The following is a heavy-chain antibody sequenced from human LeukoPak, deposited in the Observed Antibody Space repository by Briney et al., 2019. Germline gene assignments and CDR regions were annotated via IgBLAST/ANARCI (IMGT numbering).Heavy chain of an antibody. D-gene: IGHD6-13*01. CDR2: IYTSGSS. CDR1: GDFISNYY. V-gene: IGHV4-4*07. Sequence: ASETLSLTFTVSGDFISNYYWSWIRQPAGKGLEWIGRIYTSGSSIYNPSLKSRLTMSLDTSKNQFSLRLRSVTTADSAIYFCASSRAGYTSGWFFEYWGQGALVTVSS. CDR3: ASSRAGYTSGWFFEY. J-gene: IGHJ4*02.